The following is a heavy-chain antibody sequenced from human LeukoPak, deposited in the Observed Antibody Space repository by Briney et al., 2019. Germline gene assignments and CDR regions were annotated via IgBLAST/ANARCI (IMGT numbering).Heavy chain of an antibody. D-gene: IGHD6-13*01. J-gene: IGHJ4*02. V-gene: IGHV4-34*01. Sequence: PSETLPLTCGVYGGSFSHYYRSWLRQPPGKGLEWIGEIHPSGTTDYNPSFNSRVTISVDTSKNQFSLKLTAVTAADTAVYYCARGEDQSKQGYWGQGTLVTVSS. CDR3: ARGEDQSKQGY. CDR1: GGSFSHYY. CDR2: IHPSGTT.